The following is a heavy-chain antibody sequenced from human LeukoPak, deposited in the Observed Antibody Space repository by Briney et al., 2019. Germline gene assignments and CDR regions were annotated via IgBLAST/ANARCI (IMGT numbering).Heavy chain of an antibody. CDR2: IYGRAST. D-gene: IGHD3-3*01. J-gene: IGHJ4*02. CDR1: GYSLGKNYY. Sequence: MSSETLSLTCAVSGYSLGKNYYWGWLRQSPGRGLEWIGRIYGRASTSYNPSLMNRVTMSVDTSKNHFSLQLTSVTAADTAVYYCARYDSRGSASTKFDYWGPGIQVTVSS. CDR3: ARYDSRGSASTKFDY. V-gene: IGHV4-38-2*01.